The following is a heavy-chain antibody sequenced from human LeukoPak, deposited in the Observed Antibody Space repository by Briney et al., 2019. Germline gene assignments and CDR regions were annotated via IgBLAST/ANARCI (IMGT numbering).Heavy chain of an antibody. D-gene: IGHD1/OR15-1a*01. CDR2: IRYDGSNK. CDR1: GFTFSSYS. V-gene: IGHV3-30*02. J-gene: IGHJ4*02. CDR3: ARHEVAQLDY. Sequence: GGSLRLSCAASGFTFSSYSMNWVRQAPGKGLEWVAFIRYDGSNKDYADSVKGRFTISRDNSWNTLYLQMNSLRPEDTAVYYCARHEVAQLDYWGLGTLVTVSS.